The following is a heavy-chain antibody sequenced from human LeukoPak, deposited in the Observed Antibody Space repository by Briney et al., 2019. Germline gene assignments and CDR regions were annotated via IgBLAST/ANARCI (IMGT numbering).Heavy chain of an antibody. CDR1: GGSFSGYY. CDR3: ARLRPPGVLLDP. CDR2: INHSGST. D-gene: IGHD3-10*01. Sequence: PSETLSLTCAVYGGSFSGYYWSWIRQPPGKGLEWIGEINHSGSTNYNPSLKSRVTISVDTSKNQFSLKLSSVTAADTAVYYCARLRPPGVLLDPWGQGTLVTVSS. V-gene: IGHV4-34*01. J-gene: IGHJ5*02.